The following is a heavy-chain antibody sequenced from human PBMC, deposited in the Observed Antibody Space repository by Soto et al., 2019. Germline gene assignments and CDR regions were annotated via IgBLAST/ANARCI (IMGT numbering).Heavy chain of an antibody. D-gene: IGHD3-16*01. J-gene: IGHJ5*02. Sequence: PSETLSLTCTVFGGSISGGGYYWSWIRQHPGKGLEWIGHIDYNERSYYNPSLKSRVTISIDTSKNQFSLKLDSVTAPDTAVYYCARDPLFGWFDPWGQGTLVTVSS. V-gene: IGHV4-31*03. CDR2: IDYNERS. CDR1: GGSISGGGYY. CDR3: ARDPLFGWFDP.